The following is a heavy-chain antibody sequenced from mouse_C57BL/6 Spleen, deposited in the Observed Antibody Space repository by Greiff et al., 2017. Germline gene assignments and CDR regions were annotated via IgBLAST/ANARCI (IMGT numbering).Heavy chain of an antibody. CDR3: ARFPGRAMDY. CDR1: GYTFTDYY. Sequence: EVQLQQSGPELVKPGASVKISCKASGYTFTDYYMNWVKQSHGKSLEWIGDINPNNGGTSYNQKFKGKATLTVDKSSSTAYMELRSLTSEDSAVYYCARFPGRAMDYWGQGTSVTVSS. CDR2: INPNNGGT. J-gene: IGHJ4*01. V-gene: IGHV1-26*01. D-gene: IGHD4-1*01.